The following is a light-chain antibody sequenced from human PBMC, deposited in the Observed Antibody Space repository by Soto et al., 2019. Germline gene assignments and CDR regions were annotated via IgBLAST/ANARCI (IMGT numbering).Light chain of an antibody. CDR1: QSVSSN. CDR2: DAS. CDR3: QQYNNWPLYT. V-gene: IGKV3-15*01. J-gene: IGKJ2*01. Sequence: EIVMTQSPATLSVSPGERATLSCRASQSVSSNLAWYQQRPGQAPRLLIYDASTRATGIPARFSGSGSGTAFTHTISSLKSEDFAVYYCQQYNNWPLYTFGQGTKLDIK.